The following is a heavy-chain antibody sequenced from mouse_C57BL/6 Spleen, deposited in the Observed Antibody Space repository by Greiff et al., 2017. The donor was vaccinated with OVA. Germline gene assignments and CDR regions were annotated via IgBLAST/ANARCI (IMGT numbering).Heavy chain of an antibody. CDR2: INPNNGGT. CDR3: ARSGGFITTVVTTGYFDV. CDR1: GYTFTDYY. V-gene: IGHV1-26*01. D-gene: IGHD1-1*01. J-gene: IGHJ1*03. Sequence: EVQLQQSGPELVKPGASVKISCKASGYTFTDYYMNWVKQSHGKSLEWIGDINPNNGGTSYNQKFKGKATLTVDKSSSTAYMELRSLTSEDSAVYYCARSGGFITTVVTTGYFDVWGTGTTVTVSS.